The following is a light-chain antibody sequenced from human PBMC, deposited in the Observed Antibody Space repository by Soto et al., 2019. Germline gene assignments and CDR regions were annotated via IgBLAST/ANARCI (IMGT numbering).Light chain of an antibody. CDR1: QSISSY. CDR3: QQSYSTPQT. CDR2: AAS. J-gene: IGKJ1*01. V-gene: IGKV1-39*01. Sequence: DIQMTQSPSSLSASVGDRVTITCRASQSISSYLNWYQQKPGKAPKLLIYAASSLQSGVPSRFSGSGSGTDFTITISSRQPEDFATYYCQQSYSTPQTFGQGNKVELK.